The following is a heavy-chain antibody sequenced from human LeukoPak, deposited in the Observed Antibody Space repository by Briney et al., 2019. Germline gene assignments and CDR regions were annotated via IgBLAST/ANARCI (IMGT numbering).Heavy chain of an antibody. CDR2: ISYDGSHE. CDR1: GFTFSSYA. D-gene: IGHD1-26*01. Sequence: GGSPRLSCAASGFTFSSYAIHWVRQAPGKGLEWVAVISYDGSHEYYGDSVKGRFTISRDNSKNTLYLQMNSLRAEDTAVYYCARGSVVGGRDAFDIWGQGTMVTVSS. CDR3: ARGSVVGGRDAFDI. J-gene: IGHJ3*02. V-gene: IGHV3-30-3*01.